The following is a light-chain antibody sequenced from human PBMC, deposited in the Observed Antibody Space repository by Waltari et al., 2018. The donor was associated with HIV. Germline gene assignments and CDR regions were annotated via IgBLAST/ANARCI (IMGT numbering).Light chain of an antibody. CDR2: AAS. V-gene: IGKV1-39*01. CDR3: QQSYSTPLT. J-gene: IGKJ4*01. Sequence: DIQMTQSTSSLSASVGDRVPITCRSSQSISSYLHLYQQKPGKAPKLLIYAASSLQSGVPSRFSGSGSGTEFTLTISSLQPEDFATYYCQQSYSTPLTFGGGTKVEIK. CDR1: QSISSY.